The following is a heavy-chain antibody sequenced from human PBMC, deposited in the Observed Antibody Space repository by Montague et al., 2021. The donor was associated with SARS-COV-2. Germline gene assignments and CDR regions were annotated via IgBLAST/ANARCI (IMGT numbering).Heavy chain of an antibody. V-gene: IGHV4-34*01. Sequence: SETLSLTCAVSGGSFSRYYWRWIRQPPGKGLEWIGEISQRGNTKYNPSLQSRVSISLDTSRNQFSLKVSSVTAADTAIYYCARLGDGIVPSPILGLGPYYSFYYMDVWGKGTTVTVSS. CDR3: ARLGDGIVPSPILGLGPYYSFYYMDV. J-gene: IGHJ6*03. CDR2: ISQRGNT. D-gene: IGHD2-2*02. CDR1: GGSFSRYY.